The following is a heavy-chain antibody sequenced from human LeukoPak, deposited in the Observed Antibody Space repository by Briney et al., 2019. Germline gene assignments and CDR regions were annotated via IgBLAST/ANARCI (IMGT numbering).Heavy chain of an antibody. D-gene: IGHD2-2*02. V-gene: IGHV3-48*03. J-gene: IGHJ4*02. Sequence: GGSLRLSCAASGFTFSSYEMNWVRQAPGEGLECVSYISSSGSTIYYADSVKGRFTISRDNAKNSLYLQMNSLRAEDTAVYYCARDLNRGPAAIYDYWGQGTLVTVSS. CDR2: ISSSGSTI. CDR3: ARDLNRGPAAIYDY. CDR1: GFTFSSYE.